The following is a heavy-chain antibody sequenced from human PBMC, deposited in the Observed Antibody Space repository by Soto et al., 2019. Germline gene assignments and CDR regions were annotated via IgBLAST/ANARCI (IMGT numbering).Heavy chain of an antibody. CDR2: ITSSSSYI. CDR1: GFTFSSYS. CDR3: ARVPYYDFWSGHGAFDI. Sequence: RGSLRLSCAASGFTFSSYSMNWVRQAPGKGLEWVSSITSSSSYIYYADSVKGRFTISRDNAKNSLYLQMNSLRAEDTAVYYCARVPYYDFWSGHGAFDIWGQGTMVTVSS. V-gene: IGHV3-21*01. D-gene: IGHD3-3*01. J-gene: IGHJ3*02.